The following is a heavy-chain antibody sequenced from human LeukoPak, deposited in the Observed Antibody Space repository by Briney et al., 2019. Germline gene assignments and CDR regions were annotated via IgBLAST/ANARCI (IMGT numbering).Heavy chain of an antibody. CDR1: GFSLSTSGMC. D-gene: IGHD1-26*01. CDR3: ARTRLVGSTMNPYFDY. CDR2: IDWDNAK. J-gene: IGHJ4*02. V-gene: IGHV2-70*11. Sequence: SGPTLVNPTQTLTLTCTFSGFSLSTSGMCVSWIRQPPGKALEWLARIDWDNAKYYSTSLKTRLTISKDTSKNQVVLTVTNMDPVDTATYYCARTRLVGSTMNPYFDYWGQGTLVNVSS.